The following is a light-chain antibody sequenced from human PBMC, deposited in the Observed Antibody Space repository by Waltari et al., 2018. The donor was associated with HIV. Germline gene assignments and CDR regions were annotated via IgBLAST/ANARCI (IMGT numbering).Light chain of an antibody. J-gene: IGLJ2*01. V-gene: IGLV2-23*02. Sequence: QSALTQPASVYGSPGQSITISCTGTSSDVGRDYRVYWYQQHPGKAPKLMIVEVSKLPLGVFYRFSGFKSGNTASLTISGLQAEDEADYYGCSYAGSSTCVVFGGGTKLTVL. CDR3: CSYAGSSTCVV. CDR1: SSDVGRDYR. CDR2: EVS.